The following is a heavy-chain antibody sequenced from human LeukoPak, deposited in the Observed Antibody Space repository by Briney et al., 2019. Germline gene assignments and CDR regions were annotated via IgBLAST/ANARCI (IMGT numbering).Heavy chain of an antibody. CDR1: GGTFSSYA. CDR2: IIPIFGTA. CDR3: ARSPRYCSSTSCYYYYMDV. Sequence: SVKVSCKASGGTFSSYAISWVRQAPGQGLEWMGGIIPIFGTANYAQKFQGRVTITADKSTSTAYMELRSLRSDDTAVYYCARSPRYCSSTSCYYYYMDVWGKGTTVTISS. D-gene: IGHD2-2*01. V-gene: IGHV1-69*06. J-gene: IGHJ6*03.